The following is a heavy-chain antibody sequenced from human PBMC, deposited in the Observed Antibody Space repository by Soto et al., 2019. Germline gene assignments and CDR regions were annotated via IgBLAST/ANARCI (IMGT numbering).Heavy chain of an antibody. CDR2: IKSKTDGGTT. Sequence: GGSLRLSCAASGFTFSNAWMSWVRQAPGKGLEWVGRIKSKTDGGTTDYAAPVKGRFTISRDDSKNTLYLQMNSLKTEDTAVYYCTTDPQWHPQTYYDYIWGSYRFDYWGQGTLVTVSS. V-gene: IGHV3-15*01. D-gene: IGHD3-16*02. CDR1: GFTFSNAW. J-gene: IGHJ4*02. CDR3: TTDPQWHPQTYYDYIWGSYRFDY.